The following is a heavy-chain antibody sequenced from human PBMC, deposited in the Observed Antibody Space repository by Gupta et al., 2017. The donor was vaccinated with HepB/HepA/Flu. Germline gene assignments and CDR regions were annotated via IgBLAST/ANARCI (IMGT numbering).Heavy chain of an antibody. CDR3: AXENPFRGYFDSLDYYYMDV. CDR2: IKQDGSEK. V-gene: IGHV3-7*01. CDR1: GFTFSRYW. J-gene: IGHJ6*03. D-gene: IGHD3-9*01. Sequence: EVQLVESGGGLVQPGGSLRLSCAASGFTFSRYWMIWVRQAPGKGLEWVANIKQDGSEKYYVDSVKGRFTISRDNAKNSLYLQMNSLRAEDTAVYYXAXENPFRGYFDSLDYYYMDVWGKGTTVTVSS.